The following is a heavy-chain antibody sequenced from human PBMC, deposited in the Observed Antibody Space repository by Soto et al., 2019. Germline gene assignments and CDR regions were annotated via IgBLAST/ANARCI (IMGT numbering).Heavy chain of an antibody. V-gene: IGHV4-61*01. CDR3: ARTYYDILTGYYFDY. CDR2: IYYSGST. D-gene: IGHD3-9*01. J-gene: IGHJ4*02. Sequence: SETLSLTCTVSGGSVSSGSYYWSWIRQPPGKGLEWIGYIYYSGSTNYNPSLKSRVTISVDTSRNQFSLKLSSVTAADTAVYYCARTYYDILTGYYFDYWGQGTLVTSPQ. CDR1: GGSVSSGSYY.